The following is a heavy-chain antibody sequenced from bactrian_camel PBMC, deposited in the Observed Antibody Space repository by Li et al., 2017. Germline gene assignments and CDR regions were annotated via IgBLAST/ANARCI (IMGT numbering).Heavy chain of an antibody. V-gene: IGHV3S40*01. CDR3: AATFDPVRSGICPAWSQEYRY. Sequence: VQLVESGGGLVQPGGSLRLSCAASGFPFSSHGMSWVRQAPGKGLEWVSLIRSDGRKLYYADSVKGRFTISRDNAKNTLYLQMDSLRPEDSDMYYCAATFDPVRSGICPAWSQEYRYWGQGTQVTVS. CDR1: GFPFSSHG. CDR2: IRSDGRKL. J-gene: IGHJ4*01. D-gene: IGHD2*01.